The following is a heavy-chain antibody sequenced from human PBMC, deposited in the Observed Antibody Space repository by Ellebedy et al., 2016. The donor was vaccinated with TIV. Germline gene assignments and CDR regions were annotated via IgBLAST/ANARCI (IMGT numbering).Heavy chain of an antibody. D-gene: IGHD4-17*01. J-gene: IGHJ4*02. CDR2: IDQYGSGT. V-gene: IGHV3-74*01. CDR3: ARDENYGAEVIDY. Sequence: GESLKISCAASGFMFGSDWMHWVRQAAGKGPVWVARIDQYGSGTDYADFVKGRFTISRDNARDMLYLQMNSLRDEDTAVYYCARDENYGAEVIDYWGQGTLVTVSS. CDR1: GFMFGSDW.